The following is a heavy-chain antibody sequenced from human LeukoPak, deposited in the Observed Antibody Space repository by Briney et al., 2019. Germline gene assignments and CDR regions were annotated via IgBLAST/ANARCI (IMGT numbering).Heavy chain of an antibody. CDR1: GFTFSSNW. J-gene: IGHJ4*02. Sequence: GGCLRLSCAASGFTFSSNWMHWGRQAPGKGLVWVSLITPDGSTTSYADSVKGRFTISRDNAKNTLYLQMNSLRAEDTAVYYCVPADKQWGQGTLVTVSS. V-gene: IGHV3-74*01. CDR3: VPADKQ. D-gene: IGHD6-13*01. CDR2: ITPDGSTT.